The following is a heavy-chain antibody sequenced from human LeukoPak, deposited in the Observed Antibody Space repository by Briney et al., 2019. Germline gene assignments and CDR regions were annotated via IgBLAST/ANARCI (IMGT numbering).Heavy chain of an antibody. Sequence: SVKVSCKASGGTFSSYTISWVRQAPGQGLEWMGRIIPILGIANYAQKFQGRVTITADKSTSTAYMELSSLRSENTAVYYCARTMVRGVMSMYYFDYWGQGTLVTVSS. CDR1: GGTFSSYT. D-gene: IGHD3-10*01. CDR2: IIPILGIA. V-gene: IGHV1-69*02. CDR3: ARTMVRGVMSMYYFDY. J-gene: IGHJ4*02.